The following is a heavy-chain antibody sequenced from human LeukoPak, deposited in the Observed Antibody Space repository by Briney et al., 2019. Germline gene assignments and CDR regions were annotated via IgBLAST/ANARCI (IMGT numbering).Heavy chain of an antibody. D-gene: IGHD5-12*01. CDR3: ARGSGFSGYGDFDY. J-gene: IGHJ4*02. V-gene: IGHV3-48*04. Sequence: GGSLRLSCAASGFTFSSYSMNWVRQAPGKGLEWVSYISSSSSTIYYADSVKGRFTISRDNAKNSLYLQMNSLRAEDTAVYYCARGSGFSGYGDFDYWGQGTLVTVSS. CDR1: GFTFSSYS. CDR2: ISSSSSTI.